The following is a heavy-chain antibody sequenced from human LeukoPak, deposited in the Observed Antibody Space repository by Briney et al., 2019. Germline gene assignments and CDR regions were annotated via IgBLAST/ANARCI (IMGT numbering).Heavy chain of an antibody. D-gene: IGHD6-13*01. Sequence: GGSLRLSCAASGFTFSSYAMSWVRQAPGKGLEGVSAISGSGGSTYYADSVKGRFTISRDNSKNTLYLQMNGLRAEDTAVYYCAKTAAAGNYFDYWGQGTLVTVSS. J-gene: IGHJ4*02. CDR2: ISGSGGST. V-gene: IGHV3-23*01. CDR1: GFTFSSYA. CDR3: AKTAAAGNYFDY.